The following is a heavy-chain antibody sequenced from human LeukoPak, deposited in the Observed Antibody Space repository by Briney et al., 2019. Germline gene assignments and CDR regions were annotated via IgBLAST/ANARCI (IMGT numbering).Heavy chain of an antibody. Sequence: PSETLSLTCAVYGGSFSGYYWSWIRQPPGKGLEWIGEINHSGSTNYNPSLKSRVTISVETSKNQFSLKLSSVTAADTAVYYCARHTIFGVVILGEFDYWGQGTLVTVSS. J-gene: IGHJ4*02. V-gene: IGHV4-34*01. D-gene: IGHD3-3*01. CDR2: INHSGST. CDR3: ARHTIFGVVILGEFDY. CDR1: GGSFSGYY.